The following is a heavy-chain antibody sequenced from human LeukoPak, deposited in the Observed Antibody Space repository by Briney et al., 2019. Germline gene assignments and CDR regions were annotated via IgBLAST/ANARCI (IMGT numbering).Heavy chain of an antibody. CDR1: GGSISSYY. D-gene: IGHD1-26*01. CDR3: ARDGGSYAPGFDY. V-gene: IGHV4-59*12. Sequence: SETLSLTCTVSGGSISSYYWSWIRQPPGKGLEWIGYIYYSGSTNYNPSLKSRVTISVDTSKNQSSLKLSSVTAADTAVYYCARDGGSYAPGFDYWGQGTLVTVSS. J-gene: IGHJ4*02. CDR2: IYYSGST.